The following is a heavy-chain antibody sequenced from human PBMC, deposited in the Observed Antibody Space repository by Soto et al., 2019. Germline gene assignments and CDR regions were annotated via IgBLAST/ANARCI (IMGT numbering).Heavy chain of an antibody. Sequence: QVQLQESGPGLVKPSQTLSLTCTVSGGSISSGDYYWSWIRQPPGKGLEWIGYIYYSGSTYYNPSLKSRXXIXVXXSKNQFSLKLSSVTAADTAVYYCARVTLIVGGYDYWGQGTLVTVSS. V-gene: IGHV4-30-4*01. CDR2: IYYSGST. J-gene: IGHJ4*02. CDR3: ARVTLIVGGYDY. D-gene: IGHD5-12*01. CDR1: GGSISSGDYY.